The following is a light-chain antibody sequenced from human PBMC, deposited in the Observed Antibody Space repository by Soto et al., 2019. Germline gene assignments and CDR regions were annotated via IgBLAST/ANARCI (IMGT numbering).Light chain of an antibody. V-gene: IGKV3-20*01. J-gene: IGKJ5*01. CDR1: QSVSSSY. Sequence: EIVLTQSPGTLSLSPGERATLSCRASQSVSSSYLAWYQQTPGQAPRLLIYGASSRATGIPDRFSGSGSGTGFTLTISRLEPEDFAVYYCQQYGDSPPTFGQGTRWRL. CDR2: GAS. CDR3: QQYGDSPPT.